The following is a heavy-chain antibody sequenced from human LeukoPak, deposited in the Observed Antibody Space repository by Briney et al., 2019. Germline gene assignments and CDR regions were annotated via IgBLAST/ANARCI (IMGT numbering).Heavy chain of an antibody. Sequence: GASVEVSCKASGYTFTSYDINWVRQATGQGLEWMGWISVYNGNTNYAQKLQGRVTMTTDTSTSTAYMELRSLRSDDTAVYYCARDQLSRGVWFDPWGQGTLVTVSS. CDR2: ISVYNGNT. CDR1: GYTFTSYD. D-gene: IGHD1-1*01. J-gene: IGHJ5*02. CDR3: ARDQLSRGVWFDP. V-gene: IGHV1-18*01.